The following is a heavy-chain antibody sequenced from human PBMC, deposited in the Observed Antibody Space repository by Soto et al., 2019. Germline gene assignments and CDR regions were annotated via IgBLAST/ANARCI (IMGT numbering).Heavy chain of an antibody. D-gene: IGHD6-6*01. Sequence: GLCRRRSLAPSGISLKNAWMCWDRPAPKMRPESRLRIKSNTDGGTTDYAAPVKGRFTISRDDSRNTLYLQMNSLKTEEDTAAYYCTTEERPRNNKVPLVVFDTWGQGTMVTVSS. V-gene: IGHV3-15*01. J-gene: IGHJ3*02. CDR1: GISLKNAW. CDR2: IKSNTDGGTT. CDR3: TTEERPRNNKVPLVVFDT.